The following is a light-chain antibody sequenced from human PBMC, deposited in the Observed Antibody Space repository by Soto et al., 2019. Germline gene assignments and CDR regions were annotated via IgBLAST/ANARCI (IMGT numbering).Light chain of an antibody. J-gene: IGLJ1*01. CDR1: SSDVGAYYS. V-gene: IGLV2-14*01. CDR3: TSFAPGRIYV. CDR2: GVT. Sequence: QSALTQPASVSGSPGQSITISCTGTSSDVGAYYSVSWYQHHPGKAPKLIIYGVTNRPSGVSNRFSGSKSGNTASLTISGLQAEDEGDYYCTSFAPGRIYVFGSGTKVTVL.